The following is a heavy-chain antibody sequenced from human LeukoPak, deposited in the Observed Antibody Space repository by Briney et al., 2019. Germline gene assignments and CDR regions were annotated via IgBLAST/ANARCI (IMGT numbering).Heavy chain of an antibody. V-gene: IGHV1-8*01. Sequence: GASVTVSCKASGYTFTSYDINWVRPATGQGLEWMGWMDPNSGNTGYAQKFQGRVTMTRNTSISTAYMELSSLRSEDTAVYYCARNEWLQLEPWGQGTLVTVSS. J-gene: IGHJ4*02. CDR2: MDPNSGNT. CDR3: ARNEWLQLEP. D-gene: IGHD5-24*01. CDR1: GYTFTSYD.